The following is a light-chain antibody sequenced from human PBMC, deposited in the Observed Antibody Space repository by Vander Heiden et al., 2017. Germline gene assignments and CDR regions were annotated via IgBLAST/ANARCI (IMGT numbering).Light chain of an antibody. CDR3: NSRDSSGRV. CDR2: GKN. J-gene: IGLJ3*02. Sequence: SAELTQDPAVSVALGQTVRITCQGDSLRSYYASWYQQKPGQAPVLVIYGKNNRPSGIPDRFSGSSSGHTASLTITGAQVEDEADYYCNSRDSSGRVFGGGTKLTVL. CDR1: SLRSYY. V-gene: IGLV3-19*01.